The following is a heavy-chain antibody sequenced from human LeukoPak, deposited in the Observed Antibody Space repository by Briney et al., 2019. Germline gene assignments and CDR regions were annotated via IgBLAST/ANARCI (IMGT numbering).Heavy chain of an antibody. D-gene: IGHD2-2*02. V-gene: IGHV3-69-1*01. Sequence: GGSLRLSCAASGFTFTNHPMNWVRQAPGKGLEWVSYIGGDGVAFYADSVKGRFTMSKDDARKSLYLQMSSLRVEDTALYYCAKDRANWAIDDWGQGTQVTVSS. CDR3: AKDRANWAIDD. CDR1: GFTFTNHP. CDR2: IGGDGVA. J-gene: IGHJ4*02.